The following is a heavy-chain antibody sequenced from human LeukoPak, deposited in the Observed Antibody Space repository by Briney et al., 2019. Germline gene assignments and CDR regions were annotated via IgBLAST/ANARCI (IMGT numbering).Heavy chain of an antibody. V-gene: IGHV4-59*01. CDR3: ARDSRGGGPDFDY. Sequence: SETLSPTCTVSGGSLSSYYWSWIRQPPGKGLEWVAYIHYSGTTSYNPSLESRVTISLDMSNNQFSLKLSSVTAADTAVYYCARDSRGGGPDFDYWGQGVLVTVSS. CDR2: IHYSGTT. CDR1: GGSLSSYY. D-gene: IGHD2-15*01. J-gene: IGHJ4*02.